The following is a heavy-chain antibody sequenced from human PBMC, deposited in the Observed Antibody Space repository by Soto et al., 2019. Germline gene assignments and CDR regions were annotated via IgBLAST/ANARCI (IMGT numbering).Heavy chain of an antibody. J-gene: IGHJ6*02. CDR3: ARDVLSIAAAPETHGMDV. CDR1: EVSVSINSAA. CDR2: TYYRSKWYN. D-gene: IGHD6-13*01. Sequence: QTLSLTCAISEVSVSINSAAWNWIRQSPSRGLEWLGRTYYRSKWYNDYAVSVKSRITINPDTSKNQFSLQLNSVTPEDTAVYYCARDVLSIAAAPETHGMDVWGQGTTVTVSS. V-gene: IGHV6-1*01.